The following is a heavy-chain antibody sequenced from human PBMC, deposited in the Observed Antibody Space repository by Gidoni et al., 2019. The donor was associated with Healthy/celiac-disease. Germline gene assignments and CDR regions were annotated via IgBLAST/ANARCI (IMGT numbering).Heavy chain of an antibody. V-gene: IGHV4-34*01. D-gene: IGHD2-15*01. J-gene: IGHJ5*02. CDR2: INHSGST. CDR1: GRSFSGYY. Sequence: QVQLQPWGAGLLKPSETLSLTCAVYGRSFSGYYWSWIRQPPGKGLEWIGEINHSGSTNYNPSLKSRVTISVDTSKNQFSLKLSSVTAADTAVYYCARRVGLLGWFDPWGQGTLVTVSS. CDR3: ARRVGLLGWFDP.